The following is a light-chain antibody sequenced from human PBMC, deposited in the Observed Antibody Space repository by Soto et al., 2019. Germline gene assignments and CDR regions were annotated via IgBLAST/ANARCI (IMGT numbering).Light chain of an antibody. CDR1: QTSGSNF. J-gene: IGKJ5*01. V-gene: IGKV3-20*01. CDR2: ASS. Sequence: TQSPSTLSASVGDRVTITCKTSQTSGSNFLAWYQHKPGQAPRLLIYASSNRATGIPDRFSGSASGPDFTLTINRLEPEDFAVYYCQLYGISPQFGQGTRLEIK. CDR3: QLYGISPQ.